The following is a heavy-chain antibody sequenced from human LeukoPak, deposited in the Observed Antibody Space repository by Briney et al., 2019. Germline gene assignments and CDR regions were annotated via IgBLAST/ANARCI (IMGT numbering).Heavy chain of an antibody. J-gene: IGHJ2*01. CDR2: TSGSGGST. CDR3: AKDVIVGGTTANWYFDF. CDR1: GFIFSSYA. D-gene: IGHD1-26*01. V-gene: IGHV3-23*01. Sequence: GGSLRLSCAGSGFIFSSYAMSWVRQAPGKGLEWVSATSGSGGSTYYADSVKDRFTISRDNSKNTLYLQMNSLRVEDTAVYYCAKDVIVGGTTANWYFDFWGRGTLVTVSS.